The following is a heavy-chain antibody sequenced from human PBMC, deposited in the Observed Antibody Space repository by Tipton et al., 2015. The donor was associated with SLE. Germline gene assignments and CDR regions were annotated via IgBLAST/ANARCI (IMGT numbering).Heavy chain of an antibody. CDR2: IINRGST. D-gene: IGHD3-3*01. CDR3: TRGGGDFGCWSASEGGMDV. CDR1: GGSISSTSYY. V-gene: IGHV4-61*01. J-gene: IGHJ6*02. Sequence: TLSLTCTVSGGSISSTSYYWSWLRQSPGKGLEWIGFIINRGSTNYNPSLKSRVTISLDASKNQFSLNVTSLTAADTAVYYCTRGGGDFGCWSASEGGMDVWGQGTTVTVSS.